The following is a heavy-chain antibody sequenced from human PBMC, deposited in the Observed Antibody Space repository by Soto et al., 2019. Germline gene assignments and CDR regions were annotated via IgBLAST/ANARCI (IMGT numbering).Heavy chain of an antibody. J-gene: IGHJ4*02. CDR2: VYYSGST. Sequence: ETLSLTCTVSGGSVSNSYWGWIRQPPGKGLEWVAYVYYSGSTNYNPSLGSRVTISVDKSKNQFSLKMTSVTGADTAVYYCARGRSHEWELLVQYFDYWGQGTLVTVSS. CDR3: ARGRSHEWELLVQYFDY. D-gene: IGHD1-26*01. CDR1: GGSVSNSY. V-gene: IGHV4-59*02.